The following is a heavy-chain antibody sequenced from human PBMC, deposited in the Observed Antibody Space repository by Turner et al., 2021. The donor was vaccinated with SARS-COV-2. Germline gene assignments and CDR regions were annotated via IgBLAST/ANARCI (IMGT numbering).Heavy chain of an antibody. D-gene: IGHD5-12*01. V-gene: IGHV1-24*01. CDR1: VYTLTELS. CDR3: ATCRDGYNWGAFHI. Sequence: QVQLVQSGAAGNKPGASVKVSCKVSVYTLTELSMHWGRQAPGKGLELMGGFDPEYGETIYAQKFQGRVTMTEDTSADTAYMELSSPRSEDTAVYYCATCRDGYNWGAFHIWGQGTMVTVSS. J-gene: IGHJ3*02. CDR2: FDPEYGET.